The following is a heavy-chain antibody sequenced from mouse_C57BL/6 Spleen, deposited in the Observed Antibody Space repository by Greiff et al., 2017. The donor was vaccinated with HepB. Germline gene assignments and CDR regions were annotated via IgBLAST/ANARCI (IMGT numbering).Heavy chain of an antibody. V-gene: IGHV2-9-1*01. D-gene: IGHD1-1*01. CDR1: GFSLTSYA. Sequence: VKLMESGPGLVAPSQSLSITCTVSGFSLTSYAISWVRQPPGKGLEWLGVIWTGGGTNYNSALKSRLSISKDNSKSQVFLKMNSLQTDDTARYYCARNPITTVVAGAMDYWGKGTSVTVSS. CDR2: IWTGGGT. J-gene: IGHJ4*01. CDR3: ARNPITTVVAGAMDY.